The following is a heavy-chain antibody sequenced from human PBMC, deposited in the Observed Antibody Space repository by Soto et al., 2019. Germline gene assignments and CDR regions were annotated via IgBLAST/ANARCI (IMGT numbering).Heavy chain of an antibody. Sequence: GGSLRLSCAASGFTFSSYAMHWVRQAPGKGLEWVAVISYDGSNKYYADSVKGRFTISRDNSKNTLYLQMNSLRAEDTAVYYCARDLPRQRVVPAATYYYYYGMDVWGQGTTVTVSS. CDR3: ARDLPRQRVVPAATYYYYYGMDV. J-gene: IGHJ6*02. CDR2: ISYDGSNK. CDR1: GFTFSSYA. D-gene: IGHD2-2*01. V-gene: IGHV3-30-3*01.